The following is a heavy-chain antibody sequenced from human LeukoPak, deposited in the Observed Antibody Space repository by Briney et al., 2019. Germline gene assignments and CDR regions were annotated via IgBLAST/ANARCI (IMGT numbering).Heavy chain of an antibody. Sequence: ASVKVSCKASGYTFTDYYMHWVRQAPGQGLEWMGWINPNSGGTSYAQKFQGRVTMTRDTSISTAYMELSRLRSDDTAVYYCARAFSGTTQWFDPWGQGTLVTVSS. V-gene: IGHV1-2*02. CDR3: ARAFSGTTQWFDP. J-gene: IGHJ5*02. CDR1: GYTFTDYY. CDR2: INPNSGGT. D-gene: IGHD1-26*01.